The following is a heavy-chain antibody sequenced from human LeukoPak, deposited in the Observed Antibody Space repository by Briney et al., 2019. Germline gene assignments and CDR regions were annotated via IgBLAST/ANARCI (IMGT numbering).Heavy chain of an antibody. V-gene: IGHV6-1*01. CDR2: TYYRSKWYY. D-gene: IGHD3-10*01. CDR1: GDSVSSNDAA. Sequence: SQTLSLTCAISGDSVSSNDAAWNWIRQSPSRGLEWLGRTYYRSKWYYDYAVSVKSRMAINPDTSKNQFSLQLNSVTPEDTAVYYCARGLTNVRGLIGILDYWGQGTLVTVSS. CDR3: ARGLTNVRGLIGILDY. J-gene: IGHJ4*02.